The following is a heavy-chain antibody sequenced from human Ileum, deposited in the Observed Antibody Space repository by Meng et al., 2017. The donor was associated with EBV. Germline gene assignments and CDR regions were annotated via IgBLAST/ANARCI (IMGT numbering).Heavy chain of an antibody. V-gene: IGHV1-18*01. CDR1: GYIFNNYG. D-gene: IGHD1-14*01. CDR2: ISAYNGNT. CDR3: ARDLPGGTKGTWLDL. J-gene: IGHJ5*02. Sequence: QVQPVRVGAEVKKPGASVKVSCKASGYIFNNYGVSWVRQAPGQGPEWMGWISAYNGNTNYAQNFQGRFTMTTDTSTSTAYMELRSLRSDDAAVYYCARDLPGGTKGTWLDLWGQGTLVTVSS.